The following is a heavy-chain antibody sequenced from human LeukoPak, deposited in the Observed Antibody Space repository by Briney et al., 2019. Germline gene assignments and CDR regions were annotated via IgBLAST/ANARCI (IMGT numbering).Heavy chain of an antibody. CDR2: ISPYNGNT. CDR3: ARVPHDYGDYVDY. J-gene: IGHJ4*02. CDR1: GYNFISSG. Sequence: ASVKVSCKASGYNFISSGVTWVRQAPGQGLEWMGWISPYNGNTNFAQRLQGRVTMTTDTPTSTAYMELRSLTSDDTAVYYCARVPHDYGDYVDYWGQGTLVTVSS. V-gene: IGHV1-18*04. D-gene: IGHD4-17*01.